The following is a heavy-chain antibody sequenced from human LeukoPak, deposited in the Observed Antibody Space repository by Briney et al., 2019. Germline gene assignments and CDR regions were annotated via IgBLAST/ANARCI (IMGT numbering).Heavy chain of an antibody. J-gene: IGHJ4*02. V-gene: IGHV4-4*07. CDR2: IHSTGNP. D-gene: IGHD6-13*01. Sequence: SETLSLTCTISGGSINSHFWSWIRQPAGKGLEWIGRIHSTGNPNYNPSLRSRVTMSVDTSKNRFSLKVSSVTAADTAVYYCARDWYPNTGGWYFDFWGQGTLVTVSS. CDR3: ARDWYPNTGGWYFDF. CDR1: GGSINSHF.